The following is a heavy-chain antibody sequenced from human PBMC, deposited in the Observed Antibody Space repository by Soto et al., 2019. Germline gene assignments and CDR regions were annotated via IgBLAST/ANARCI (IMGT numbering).Heavy chain of an antibody. Sequence: QLQLQESGSGLVKPSETLSLTCTVYSGSISSSSYYCGWIRQPPGKGLEWIGGIYYSGSPYHNPALKSRVTISVDTSKIQFSLRLSSVTAADTAVYYCARHTPAISISDHWGQGTLVTVSS. CDR1: SGSISSSSYY. J-gene: IGHJ4*02. D-gene: IGHD2-15*01. V-gene: IGHV4-39*01. CDR3: ARHTPAISISDH. CDR2: IYYSGSP.